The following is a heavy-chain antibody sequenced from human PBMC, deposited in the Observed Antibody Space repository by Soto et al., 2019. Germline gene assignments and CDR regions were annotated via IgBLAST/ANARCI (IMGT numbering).Heavy chain of an antibody. D-gene: IGHD3-10*01. Sequence: TSETLSLTCAVYGGSFSGYYWSWIRQPPGKGLEWIGEINHSGSTNYNPSLKSRVTISVDTSKNQSSLKLSSVTAADTAVYYCARADVYYGSGSYFFSGMDVWGQGTTVTVSS. CDR1: GGSFSGYY. J-gene: IGHJ6*02. V-gene: IGHV4-34*01. CDR2: INHSGST. CDR3: ARADVYYGSGSYFFSGMDV.